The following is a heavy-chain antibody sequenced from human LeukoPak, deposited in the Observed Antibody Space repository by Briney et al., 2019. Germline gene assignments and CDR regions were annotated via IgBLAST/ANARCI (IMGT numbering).Heavy chain of an antibody. CDR3: ARDWSGYYGSGRNYYYYYGMDV. Sequence: SETLSLTCTVSGGSISSYYWSWIRQPPGKGLEWIGYIYDSGRTNYNLSLKSRVTISVDTSKNQFSLKLNSVTAADTAVYYCARDWSGYYGSGRNYYYYYGMDVWGQGTTVTVSS. D-gene: IGHD3-10*01. V-gene: IGHV4-59*01. J-gene: IGHJ6*02. CDR1: GGSISSYY. CDR2: IYDSGRT.